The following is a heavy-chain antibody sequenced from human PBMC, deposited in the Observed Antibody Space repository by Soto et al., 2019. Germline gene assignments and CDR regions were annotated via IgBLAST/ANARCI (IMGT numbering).Heavy chain of an antibody. Sequence: EVQLVESGGGLVQPGGSLRLSCAASGFTFSDHYMDWVRQAPGKGLEWVGRTRNKANSYTTEYAASVKGRFTISRDDSKNSLYLQMNSLKTEDTAVYYCARVARHDYSNYYFDYWGQGTLVTVSS. D-gene: IGHD4-4*01. J-gene: IGHJ4*02. V-gene: IGHV3-72*01. CDR1: GFTFSDHY. CDR2: TRNKANSYTT. CDR3: ARVARHDYSNYYFDY.